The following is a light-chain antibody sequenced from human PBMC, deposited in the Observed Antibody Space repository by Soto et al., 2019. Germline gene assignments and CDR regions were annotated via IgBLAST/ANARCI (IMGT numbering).Light chain of an antibody. CDR1: QSISSW. CDR2: KAS. CDR3: QQHNSYPIT. Sequence: DIQMTQSPSTLSASVGDRVTITCRASQSISSWLAWYQQKPGKAPKLLIYKASSLESGVPSRFSGSGSGTEFTLTISSLQPEDFATYYCQQHNSYPITFGQGTQLEIK. J-gene: IGKJ5*01. V-gene: IGKV1-5*03.